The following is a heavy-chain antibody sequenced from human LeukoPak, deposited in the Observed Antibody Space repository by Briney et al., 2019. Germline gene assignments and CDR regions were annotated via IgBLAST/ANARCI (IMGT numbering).Heavy chain of an antibody. CDR1: GYTFTSYD. V-gene: IGHV1-8*03. Sequence: ASVKVSCKASGYTFTSYDINWVRQATGQGLEWMGWMNPNSGNTGYAQKFQGSVTITRNTSISTAYMELSSLRSEDTAVYYCARGLYDILTGYPEGFDYWGQGTLVTVSS. J-gene: IGHJ4*02. CDR2: MNPNSGNT. D-gene: IGHD3-9*01. CDR3: ARGLYDILTGYPEGFDY.